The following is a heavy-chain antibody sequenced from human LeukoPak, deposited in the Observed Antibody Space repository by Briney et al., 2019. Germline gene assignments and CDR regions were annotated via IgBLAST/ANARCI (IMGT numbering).Heavy chain of an antibody. V-gene: IGHV3-53*01. Sequence: GGSLRLSCAASGFTVSSNYMGWVRQAPGKGLEWVSVIYSGGSTYYADSAKGRFTISRDNSKNTLYLQMNSLRAEDTAVYYCARGYSGYDFFFDYWGQGTLVTVSS. CDR3: ARGYSGYDFFFDY. CDR2: IYSGGST. CDR1: GFTVSSNY. J-gene: IGHJ4*02. D-gene: IGHD5-12*01.